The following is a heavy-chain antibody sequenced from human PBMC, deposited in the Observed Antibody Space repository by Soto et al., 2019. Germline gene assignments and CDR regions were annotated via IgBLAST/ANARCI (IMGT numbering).Heavy chain of an antibody. CDR3: ASRLAYCVGDCY. Sequence: EVNLVESGGGLVQPGGSVRLSCEASGFSFSRYSMLWVRQAPGKGLEWVSYISASSSTIYYADSVKGRFTTSRDNAENTLYLQMNSLRDEDTAVYYCASRLAYCVGDCYWGHGTLVTVSS. J-gene: IGHJ4*01. CDR1: GFSFSRYS. CDR2: ISASSSTI. D-gene: IGHD2-21*02. V-gene: IGHV3-48*02.